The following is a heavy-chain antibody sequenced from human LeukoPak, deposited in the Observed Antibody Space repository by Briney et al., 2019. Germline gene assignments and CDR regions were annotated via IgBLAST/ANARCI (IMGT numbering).Heavy chain of an antibody. J-gene: IGHJ4*02. Sequence: GESLRLSCAASGFAFNYAWVSWVRQAPGKGLEWVSAISGSAGSTYFADSVKGRFTISRDNSKNTLYLQMNSLRAEDTAVYYCAKSGSGSTNYYFDYWGQGTLVTVSS. V-gene: IGHV3-23*01. CDR3: AKSGSGSTNYYFDY. D-gene: IGHD1-26*01. CDR2: ISGSAGST. CDR1: GFAFNYAW.